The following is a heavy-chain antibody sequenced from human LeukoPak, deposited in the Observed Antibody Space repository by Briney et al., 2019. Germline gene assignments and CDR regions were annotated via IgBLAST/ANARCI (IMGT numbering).Heavy chain of an antibody. D-gene: IGHD2-15*01. Sequence: SETLSLTCTVSGASIRSGDYYWSWIRQPPGKGLEWIGYIYDSGSTYYNPSLKSRITISVDTSENRFSLKLSSVTATDAAVYYCARDCSGGSCYGAFDIWGQGTMVTVSS. V-gene: IGHV4-30-4*01. CDR3: ARDCSGGSCYGAFDI. J-gene: IGHJ3*02. CDR2: IYDSGST. CDR1: GASIRSGDYY.